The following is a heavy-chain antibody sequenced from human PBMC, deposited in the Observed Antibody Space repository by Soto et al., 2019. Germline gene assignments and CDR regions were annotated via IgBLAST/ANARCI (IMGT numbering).Heavy chain of an antibody. J-gene: IGHJ4*02. CDR1: GFTFSSYG. V-gene: IGHV3-33*01. CDR3: ARGPLLKPSHYCSSTSCPANSTDFDY. Sequence: GGSLRLSCAASGFTFSSYGMHWVRQAPGKGLEWVAVIWYDGSNKYYADSVKGRFTISRDNSKNTLYLQMNSLRAEDTAVYYCARGPLLKPSHYCSSTSCPANSTDFDYWGQGTLVTVSS. CDR2: IWYDGSNK. D-gene: IGHD2-2*01.